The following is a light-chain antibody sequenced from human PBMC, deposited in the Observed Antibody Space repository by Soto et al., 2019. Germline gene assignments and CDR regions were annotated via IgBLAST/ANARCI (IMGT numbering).Light chain of an antibody. CDR3: QQYDNWPV. V-gene: IGKV3-15*01. Sequence: EIVMTQSPATLSVSPGERATLSCRASQSVSSNLAWYQQKPGQTPRLLIYRSSTRATGIPARFSGSGSGTEFTLTINSLQSEDFAVYYCQQYDNWPVFGGGTKVEIK. J-gene: IGKJ4*01. CDR1: QSVSSN. CDR2: RSS.